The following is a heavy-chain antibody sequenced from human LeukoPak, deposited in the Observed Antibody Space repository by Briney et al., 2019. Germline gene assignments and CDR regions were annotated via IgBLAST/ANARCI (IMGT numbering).Heavy chain of an antibody. J-gene: IGHJ6*02. CDR1: GYTFTSYY. Sequence: ASVKVSCKASGYTFTSYYMHWVRRAPGQGLEWMGIINPSGGSTSYAQKFQGRVTMTRDTSTSTVYMELSSLRSEDTAVYYCARWIAARLITPGPPPVYGMDVWGQGTTVTVSS. CDR2: INPSGGST. CDR3: ARWIAARLITPGPPPVYGMDV. V-gene: IGHV1-46*01. D-gene: IGHD6-6*01.